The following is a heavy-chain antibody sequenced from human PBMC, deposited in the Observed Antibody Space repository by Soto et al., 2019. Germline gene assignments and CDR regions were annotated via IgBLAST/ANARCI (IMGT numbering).Heavy chain of an antibody. Sequence: PGGSLRLSCAASGFTFSSSWMSWVRQAPGKGLEWVANIKQDGSDKYYVDSVKGRFTISTDNAKNSLYLQMNSLRAEDTAVYYCAREYRYLFDYWCQGTLVTVSS. CDR2: IKQDGSDK. J-gene: IGHJ4*02. V-gene: IGHV3-7*01. CDR3: AREYRYLFDY. D-gene: IGHD5-18*01. CDR1: GFTFSSSW.